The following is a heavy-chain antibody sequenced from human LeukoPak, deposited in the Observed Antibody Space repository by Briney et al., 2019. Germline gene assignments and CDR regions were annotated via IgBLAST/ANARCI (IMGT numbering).Heavy chain of an antibody. CDR3: ARDSGYYDSSGNRGWFDP. D-gene: IGHD3-22*01. J-gene: IGHJ5*02. V-gene: IGHV3-66*01. CDR1: GFTVSSNY. Sequence: GGSLRLSCAASGFTVSSNYMSWVRQAPGKGLEWVSVIYSGGSTYYADSVKGRFTISRDNSKNTLYLQMNSLRAEDTAVYYCARDSGYYDSSGNRGWFDPWGQGTLVTVSS. CDR2: IYSGGST.